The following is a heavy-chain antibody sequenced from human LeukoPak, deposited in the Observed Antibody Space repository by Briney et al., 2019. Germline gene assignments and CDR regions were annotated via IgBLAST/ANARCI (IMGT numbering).Heavy chain of an antibody. CDR2: IYPGDSDT. J-gene: IGHJ5*02. V-gene: IGHV5-51*01. CDR3: ARRTDGTGYSSSWYAPNWFDP. CDR1: GYSFTSYW. D-gene: IGHD6-13*01. Sequence: GESLKISCKGSGYSFTSYWIGWVRQMPGKGLEWMGIIYPGDSDTRYSPSFQGQVTISADKSISTAYLQWSSLKASDTAVYYCARRTDGTGYSSSWYAPNWFDPWGQGTLVTVSS.